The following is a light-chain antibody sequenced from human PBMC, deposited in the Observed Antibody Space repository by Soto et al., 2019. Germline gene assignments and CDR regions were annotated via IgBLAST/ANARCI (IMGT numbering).Light chain of an antibody. CDR2: DTS. CDR3: QQRSNWPRT. J-gene: IGKJ1*01. V-gene: IGKV3-11*01. CDR1: RSISTY. Sequence: IVLTPSLATLSLSPGERATLSCRASRSISTYLAWYQQKPGQAPRLLIYDTSNRATGIPARFSGSGSGTDFTLTIRSLEPEDFAVYYCQQRSNWPRTFGKGNKVDIK.